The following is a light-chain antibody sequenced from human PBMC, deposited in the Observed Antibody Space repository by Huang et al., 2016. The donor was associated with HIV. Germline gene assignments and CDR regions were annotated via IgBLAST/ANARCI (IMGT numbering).Light chain of an antibody. V-gene: IGKV1-39*01. CDR2: AAS. J-gene: IGKJ5*01. CDR3: QQSYSTPRDT. Sequence: DIQMTQSPSSLSASVGDRVTITCRASQSISSYFNWYQQKPGQAPKLLIYAASSLQSGVPSRFSGSGSGTDFTLTISSLQPEDFATYYCQQSYSTPRDTFGQGTRLEIK. CDR1: QSISSY.